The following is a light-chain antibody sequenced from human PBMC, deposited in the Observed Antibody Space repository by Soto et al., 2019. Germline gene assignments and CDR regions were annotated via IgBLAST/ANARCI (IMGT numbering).Light chain of an antibody. V-gene: IGKV3-15*01. J-gene: IGKJ1*01. CDR1: QSVGSN. CDR2: GTS. Sequence: EIVLTQSPATLSVSPGERATLSCRASQSVGSNLAWYQQTPGQAPRLLIYGTSTRATGIPARFSGGGSGTEFTLTISSQQSEDFAVYYCQQYNNWPRTFGQGTKVEIK. CDR3: QQYNNWPRT.